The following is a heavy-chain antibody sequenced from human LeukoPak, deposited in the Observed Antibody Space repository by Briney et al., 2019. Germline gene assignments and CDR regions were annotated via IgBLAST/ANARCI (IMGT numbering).Heavy chain of an antibody. CDR1: GFTFSSYW. CDR2: IKQDGSEK. J-gene: IGHJ6*03. V-gene: IGHV3-7*01. D-gene: IGHD5-12*01. CDR3: ARQFSGYDEYYYYYYMDV. Sequence: GGSLRLSCAASGFTFSSYWMSWVRQAPGKGLEWVANIKQDGSEKYYVDSVKGRFTISRDNAKNSLYLQMNSLRAEDTAVYYCARQFSGYDEYYYYYYMDVWGKGTTVTISS.